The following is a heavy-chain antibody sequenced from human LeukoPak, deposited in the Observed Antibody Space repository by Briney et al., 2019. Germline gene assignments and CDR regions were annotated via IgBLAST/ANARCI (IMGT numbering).Heavy chain of an antibody. CDR1: GFTFSSYT. Sequence: GGSLRLSCAASGFTFSSYTMYWVRQAPGKGLEWVSSISNSCSYIYYPDSVKGRFTTSRDNAKNSLYLQMNSLRAEDTAVYYCARSSNWSYDYWGQGTLVTVSS. D-gene: IGHD7-27*01. V-gene: IGHV3-21*06. CDR3: ARSSNWSYDY. J-gene: IGHJ4*02. CDR2: ISNSCSYI.